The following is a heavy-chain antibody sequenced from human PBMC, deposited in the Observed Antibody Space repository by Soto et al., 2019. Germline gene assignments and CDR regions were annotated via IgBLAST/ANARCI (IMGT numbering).Heavy chain of an antibody. CDR3: ARDVSPTAFDI. J-gene: IGHJ3*02. CDR2: ISSSSSYI. CDR1: GFTFSSYS. Sequence: GGSLRLSCAASGFTFSSYSMNWVRQAPGKGLEWVSSISSSSSYIYYADSVKGRFTISRDNAKNSLYLQMNRLRAEDTAVYYCARDVSPTAFDIWGQGTMVTVAS. V-gene: IGHV3-21*01.